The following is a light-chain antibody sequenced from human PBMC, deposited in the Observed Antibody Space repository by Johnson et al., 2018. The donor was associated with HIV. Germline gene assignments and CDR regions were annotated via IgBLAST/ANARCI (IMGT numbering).Light chain of an antibody. V-gene: IGLV1-51*01. J-gene: IGLJ1*01. CDR2: DNN. Sequence: QSVLTQPPSVSAAPGQKVTISCSGSSSNIGNNYVSWYQQVPGTAPKLLIYDNNKRPSGIPDRFSGSKSGTSATLGITGLQTGDEADYYCGTWDSSLSPSYGCGTGTKVTVL. CDR1: SSNIGNNY. CDR3: GTWDSSLSPSYG.